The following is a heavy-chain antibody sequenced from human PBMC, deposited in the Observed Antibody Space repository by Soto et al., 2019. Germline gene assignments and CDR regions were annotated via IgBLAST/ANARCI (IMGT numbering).Heavy chain of an antibody. J-gene: IGHJ3*02. CDR1: GVSVTTSGGG. Sequence: QITLRESGPTLVKPTQTLTLTCTFSGVSVTTSGGGVGWIRQPPGKALEWLALIYWDDDKSYSPTLKSRLTITTDTPKNQVVLTMTNVAPVDTATYSCAPNPRLVIRGLFASGGAFDIWGQGTMVTVSS. D-gene: IGHD2-21*01. V-gene: IGHV2-5*02. CDR2: IYWDDDK. CDR3: APNPRLVIRGLFASGGAFDI.